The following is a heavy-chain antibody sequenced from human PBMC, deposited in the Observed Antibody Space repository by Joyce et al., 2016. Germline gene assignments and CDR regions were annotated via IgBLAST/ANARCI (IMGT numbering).Heavy chain of an antibody. J-gene: IGHJ4*02. CDR2: ISDNSLFI. Sequence: EVQLVESGGGLVKPGGSLRLSCAASGFAFSTYTISWVRQAPGKGLEWVSSISDNSLFIYYADSLKGRFTISRDNAKNSLYLQMNSLRAEYTAVYYCGRVDPTEQPIDYWGQGTLVTVSS. D-gene: IGHD6-13*01. CDR1: GFAFSTYT. CDR3: GRVDPTEQPIDY. V-gene: IGHV3-21*01.